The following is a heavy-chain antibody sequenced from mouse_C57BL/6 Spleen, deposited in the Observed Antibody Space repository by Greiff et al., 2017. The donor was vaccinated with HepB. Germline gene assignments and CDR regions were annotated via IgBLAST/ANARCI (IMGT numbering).Heavy chain of an antibody. V-gene: IGHV1-18*01. CDR2: INPNNGGT. CDR3: ARRGSGLFAY. CDR1: GYTFTDYN. Sequence: EVQLVESGPELVKPGASVKIPCKASGYTFTDYNMDWVKQSHGKSLEWIGDINPNNGGTIYNQKFKGKATLTVDKSSSTAYMELRSLTSEDTAVYYCARRGSGLFAYWGQGTLVTVSA. J-gene: IGHJ3*01.